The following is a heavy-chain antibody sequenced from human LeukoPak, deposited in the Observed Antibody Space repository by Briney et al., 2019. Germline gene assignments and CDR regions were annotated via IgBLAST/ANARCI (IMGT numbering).Heavy chain of an antibody. D-gene: IGHD6-19*01. Sequence: ASVKVSCKASGYTFTSYYMHWVRQATGQGLEWMGWMNPNSGSTGYAQKLQGRVTMTSNTSISTAYMELSSLRFEDTAVYYCARARSGWAYNWFDPWGQGTLVTVSS. CDR1: GYTFTSYY. J-gene: IGHJ5*02. CDR3: ARARSGWAYNWFDP. CDR2: MNPNSGST. V-gene: IGHV1-8*02.